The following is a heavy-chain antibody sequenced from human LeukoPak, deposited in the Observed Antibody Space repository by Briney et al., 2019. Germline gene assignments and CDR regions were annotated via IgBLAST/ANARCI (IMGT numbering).Heavy chain of an antibody. D-gene: IGHD3-16*01. V-gene: IGHV1-18*01. J-gene: IGHJ5*02. Sequence: ASVKVSCKASGYTFTTYGIGWVRQAPGQGLEWMGWISGYNGNTNYAQKFQGRVTMTTDTSTSTAYVELRSLRSDDTAVYYCARTSHESVLYWSDPWGQGTLVTVSS. CDR1: GYTFTTYG. CDR3: ARTSHESVLYWSDP. CDR2: ISGYNGNT.